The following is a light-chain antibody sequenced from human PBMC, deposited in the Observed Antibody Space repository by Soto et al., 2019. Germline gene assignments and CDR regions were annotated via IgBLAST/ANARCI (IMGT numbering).Light chain of an antibody. CDR2: SAS. CDR1: QSVSSY. J-gene: IGKJ5*01. V-gene: IGKV3-11*01. CDR3: QQRSNWPT. Sequence: EIVLTQSPGTLSLSPGERATLSCRASQSVSSYLAWYQQKPGQAPRLLIYSASTRATGLPVRFSGSGSGTDLTLTITSMQSEDFAVYYCQQRSNWPTFGQGTRLE.